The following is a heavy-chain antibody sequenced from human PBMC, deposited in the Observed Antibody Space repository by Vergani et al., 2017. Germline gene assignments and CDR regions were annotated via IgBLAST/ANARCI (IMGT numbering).Heavy chain of an antibody. D-gene: IGHD6-19*01. Sequence: QVQLVESGGGVVQPGRSLRLSCAASGFTFSSYAMHWVCQAPGKGLEWVAVISYDGSNKYYADSVKGRFTISRDNSKNTLYLQMNSLRAEDTAVYYCARRSGWYRDFPDAFDIWGQGTMVTVSS. CDR3: ARRSGWYRDFPDAFDI. CDR2: ISYDGSNK. J-gene: IGHJ3*02. V-gene: IGHV3-30-3*01. CDR1: GFTFSSYA.